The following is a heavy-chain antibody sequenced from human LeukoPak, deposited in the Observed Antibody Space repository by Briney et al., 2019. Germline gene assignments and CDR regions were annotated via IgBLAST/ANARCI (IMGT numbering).Heavy chain of an antibody. V-gene: IGHV4-39*07. CDR1: GGSISSSSYY. Sequence: ASETLSLTCTVSGGSISSSSYYWGWIRQPPGKGLEWIGSIYYSGSTYYNPSLKSRVTISVDTSKNQFSLKLSSVTAADTAVYYCARVTNHGFTVTTVYPPYSWFDPWGQGTLVTVSS. CDR3: ARVTNHGFTVTTVYPPYSWFDP. J-gene: IGHJ5*02. CDR2: IYYSGST. D-gene: IGHD4-17*01.